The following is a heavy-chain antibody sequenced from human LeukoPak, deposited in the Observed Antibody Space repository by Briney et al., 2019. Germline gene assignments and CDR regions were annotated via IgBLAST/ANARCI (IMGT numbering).Heavy chain of an antibody. J-gene: IGHJ4*02. D-gene: IGHD3-10*01. V-gene: IGHV3-23*01. CDR2: ISGSGGST. Sequence: PGGSLRLSCAASEFTFSSYAMSWVRQAPGKGLEWVSAISGSGGSTYHADSVKGRFTISRDNSKNTLYLQMNSLRAEDTAVYYCAKVSPAIVLLSYFDYWGQGTLVTVSS. CDR3: AKVSPAIVLLSYFDY. CDR1: EFTFSSYA.